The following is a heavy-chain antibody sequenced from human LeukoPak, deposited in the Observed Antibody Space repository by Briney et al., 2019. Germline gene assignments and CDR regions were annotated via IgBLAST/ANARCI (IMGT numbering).Heavy chain of an antibody. J-gene: IGHJ6*04. CDR2: IIPIFGTA. D-gene: IGHD2-2*01. CDR1: GGTFSSYA. Sequence: SVKVSCKASGGTFSSYAISWVRQAPGQGLEWMGGIIPIFGTANYAQKFQGRVTITADKSTSTAYMELSSLRSEDTAVYYCARDRKATVVLAAHYYYYYGMDVWGKGTTVTVSS. V-gene: IGHV1-69*06. CDR3: ARDRKATVVLAAHYYYYYGMDV.